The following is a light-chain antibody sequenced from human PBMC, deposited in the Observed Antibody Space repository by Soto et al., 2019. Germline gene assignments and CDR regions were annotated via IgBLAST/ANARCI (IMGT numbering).Light chain of an antibody. CDR2: RAS. V-gene: IGKV3D-15*01. Sequence: ETVMTQSPATLSVSPGERATLSCRASQTVSSNLAWYQQRPGQAVRLLIFRASTRATGIPARFSGSGSGTEFTLTISSLQSEDSAVYFCQQYNKWPWTFGQGTKVEIK. J-gene: IGKJ1*01. CDR3: QQYNKWPWT. CDR1: QTVSSN.